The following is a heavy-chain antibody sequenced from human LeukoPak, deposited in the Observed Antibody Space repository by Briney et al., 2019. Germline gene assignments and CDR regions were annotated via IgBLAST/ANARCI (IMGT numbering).Heavy chain of an antibody. CDR3: VREGGRAFDY. V-gene: IGHV3-74*01. D-gene: IGHD1-26*01. CDR2: INSGGSST. J-gene: IGHJ4*02. Sequence: GGSLRLSCAASGFSFSTNWVHWVRQVPGKGLVWVSRINSGGSSTSYADSVKGRFTISRDNAKNTLYLQMNSLRAEDTAVYYCVREGGRAFDYWGQGTLVTVSS. CDR1: GFSFSTNW.